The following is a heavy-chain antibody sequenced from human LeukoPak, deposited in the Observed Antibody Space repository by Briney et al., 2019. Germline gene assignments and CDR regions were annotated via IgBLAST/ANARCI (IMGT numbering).Heavy chain of an antibody. J-gene: IGHJ3*02. CDR3: ARDPNLLRGYSYGYDAFDI. V-gene: IGHV3-11*01. CDR2: ISSSGSTI. Sequence: GGSLRLSCAASGFTFSDYYMSWIRQAPGKGLEWVSYISSSGSTIYYADSVKGRFTISRDNAKNSLYLQMNSLRAEDTAVYYCARDPNLLRGYSYGYDAFDIWGQGTMVTVSS. D-gene: IGHD5-18*01. CDR1: GFTFSDYY.